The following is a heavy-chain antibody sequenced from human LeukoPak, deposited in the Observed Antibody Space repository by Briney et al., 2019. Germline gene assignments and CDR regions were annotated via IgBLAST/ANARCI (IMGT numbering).Heavy chain of an antibody. J-gene: IGHJ4*02. D-gene: IGHD3-16*01. Sequence: GGSLRLSCAASGFTFSSYGMHWVRQAPGKGLEWVAYFSRDGSDIHYADSARGRFTISSDNAKNSVVLQMNGLRAEDTAVYYCARGRIIRLESFFDLWGQGTLVTVSS. V-gene: IGHV3-21*05. CDR1: GFTFSSYG. CDR3: ARGRIIRLESFFDL. CDR2: FSRDGSDI.